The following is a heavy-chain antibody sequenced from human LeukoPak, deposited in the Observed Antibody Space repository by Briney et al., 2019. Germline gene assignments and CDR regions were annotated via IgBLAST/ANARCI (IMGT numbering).Heavy chain of an antibody. V-gene: IGHV4-30-4*01. CDR1: GGSISSGDYY. J-gene: IGHJ3*02. D-gene: IGHD2-2*01. CDR2: IYYSGST. Sequence: PSQTLSLTCTVSGGSISSGDYYWSWIRQPPGKGLEWIGYIYYSGSTYYNPSLKSRVTISVDTSKNQFSLKLSSVTAADTAVYYCAREGYELLYAFDIWGQGTVVTVSS. CDR3: AREGYELLYAFDI.